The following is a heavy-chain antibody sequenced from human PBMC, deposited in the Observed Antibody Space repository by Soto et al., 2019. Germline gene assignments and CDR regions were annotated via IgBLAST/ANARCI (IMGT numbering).Heavy chain of an antibody. J-gene: IGHJ6*03. CDR3: ARGLRYYGSGSFTNQPHYRNYYYYYMDV. D-gene: IGHD3-10*01. Sequence: SETLSLTCAVYGGSFSGYYWSWIRQPPGKGLEWIGEINHSGSTNYNPSLKSRVTISVDTSKNQFSLKLSSVTAADTAVYYCARGLRYYGSGSFTNQPHYRNYYYYYMDVWGKGTTVTVSS. V-gene: IGHV4-34*01. CDR2: INHSGST. CDR1: GGSFSGYY.